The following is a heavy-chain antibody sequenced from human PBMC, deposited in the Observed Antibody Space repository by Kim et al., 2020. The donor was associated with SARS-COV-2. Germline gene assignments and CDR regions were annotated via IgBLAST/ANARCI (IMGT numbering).Heavy chain of an antibody. CDR1: GFTFSNAW. CDR3: TTDRRFKPVLGAYDSSEEYFQH. CDR2: IKSKTDGGTT. V-gene: IGHV3-15*01. D-gene: IGHD3-22*01. Sequence: GGSLRLSCAASGFTFSNAWMSWVRQAPGKGLEWVGRIKSKTDGGTTDYAAPVKGRFTISRDDSKNTLYLQMNSLKTEDTAVYYCTTDRRFKPVLGAYDSSEEYFQHWGQGTLVTVSS. J-gene: IGHJ1*01.